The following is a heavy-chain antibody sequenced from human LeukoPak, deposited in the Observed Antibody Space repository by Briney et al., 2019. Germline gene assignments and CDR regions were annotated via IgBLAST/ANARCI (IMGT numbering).Heavy chain of an antibody. CDR1: GGSISSYY. V-gene: IGHV4-59*01. CDR2: IYYSGST. D-gene: IGHD1-1*01. CDR3: AIATTGTTIRAFDI. J-gene: IGHJ3*02. Sequence: KPSETLSLTRTVSGGSISSYYWSWIRQPPGKGLEWIGYIYYSGSTNYNPSLKSRVTISVDTSKNQFSLKLSSVTAADTAVYYCAIATTGTTIRAFDIWGQGTMVTVSS.